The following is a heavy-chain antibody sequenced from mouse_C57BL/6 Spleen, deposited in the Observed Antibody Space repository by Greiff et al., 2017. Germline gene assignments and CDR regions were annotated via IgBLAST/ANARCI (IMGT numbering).Heavy chain of an antibody. CDR3: ARRALEKPDFDY. Sequence: QVQLQQPGAELVMPGASVKLSCKASGYTFTSYWMHWVKQRPGQGLEWIGEIDPSDSYTNYNQKFKGKSTMTVDKSSSTAYMQLSSLTSEDSAVYYCARRALEKPDFDYWGQGTTLTVSS. J-gene: IGHJ2*01. CDR2: IDPSDSYT. V-gene: IGHV1-69*01. CDR1: GYTFTSYW.